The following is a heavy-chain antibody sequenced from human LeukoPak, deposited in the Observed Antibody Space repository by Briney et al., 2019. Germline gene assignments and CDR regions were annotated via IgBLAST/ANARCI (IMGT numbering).Heavy chain of an antibody. CDR1: GGSFSGDY. V-gene: IGHV4-34*01. CDR3: ARDSYYDILTGYYATSPFDY. Sequence: SETLSLTCAVYGGSFSGDYWGWIRQPPGKGLEWIGSIYYSGSTYYNPSLESRVTISVDTSKNQFSLKLSSVTAADTAVYYCARDSYYDILTGYYATSPFDYWGQGTLVTVSS. D-gene: IGHD3-9*01. J-gene: IGHJ4*02. CDR2: IYYSGST.